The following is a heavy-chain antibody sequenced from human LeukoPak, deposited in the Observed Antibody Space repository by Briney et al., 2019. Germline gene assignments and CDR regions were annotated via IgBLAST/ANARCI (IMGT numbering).Heavy chain of an antibody. CDR3: AREWGYGSGSYFDP. J-gene: IGHJ5*02. CDR2: INPNSGGT. V-gene: IGHV1-2*02. CDR1: GYTFTGYY. Sequence: ASVRVSCKASGYTFTGYYMHWVRQAAGQGLEWMGWINPNSGGTNSAQKFQGRVTMTRDTSISTAYMELSRLRSDDTAVYYCAREWGYGSGSYFDPWGQGTLVTVSS. D-gene: IGHD3-10*01.